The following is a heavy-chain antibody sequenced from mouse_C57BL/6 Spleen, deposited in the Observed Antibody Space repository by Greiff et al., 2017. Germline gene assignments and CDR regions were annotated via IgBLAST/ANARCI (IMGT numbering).Heavy chain of an antibody. Sequence: EVQVVESGEGLVKPGGSLKLSCAASGFTFSSYAMSWVRQTPEKRLEWVAYISSGGDYIYYADTVKGRFTISRDNARNTLYLQMSSLKSEDTAMYYCTRDTLGRGGFDYWGQGTTLTVSS. D-gene: IGHD4-1*01. J-gene: IGHJ2*01. V-gene: IGHV5-9-1*02. CDR2: ISSGGDYI. CDR1: GFTFSSYA. CDR3: TRDTLGRGGFDY.